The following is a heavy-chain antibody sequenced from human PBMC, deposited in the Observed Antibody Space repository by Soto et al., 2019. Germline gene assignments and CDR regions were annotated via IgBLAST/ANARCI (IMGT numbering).Heavy chain of an antibody. V-gene: IGHV3-73*02. Sequence: EVQLVESGGGLVQPGGSLKLSCAASGFTFSGSAMHWVRQASGKGLEWVGRIRSKTKSYATAYAASVKGRFTISRDDSQSPAYLQMNSMRNEDTAVYYCTRLLLQGYGAQVFDYWGQGALVTVSS. CDR3: TRLLLQGYGAQVFDY. CDR2: IRSKTKSYAT. J-gene: IGHJ4*02. D-gene: IGHD4-17*01. CDR1: GFTFSGSA.